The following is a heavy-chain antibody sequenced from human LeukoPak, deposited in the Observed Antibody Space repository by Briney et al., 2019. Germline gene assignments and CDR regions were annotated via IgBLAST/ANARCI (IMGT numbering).Heavy chain of an antibody. CDR3: ARVSPKFRRNSGYDLDY. D-gene: IGHD5-12*01. CDR1: GGTFSSYA. Sequence: SVKVSCKTSGGTFSSYAISWVRQAPGQGLEWMGGIIPIFGTANYAQKFQGRVTITADESTSTAYMELSSLRSEDTAVYYCARVSPKFRRNSGYDLDYWGQGTLSPSPQ. J-gene: IGHJ4*02. V-gene: IGHV1-69*13. CDR2: IIPIFGTA.